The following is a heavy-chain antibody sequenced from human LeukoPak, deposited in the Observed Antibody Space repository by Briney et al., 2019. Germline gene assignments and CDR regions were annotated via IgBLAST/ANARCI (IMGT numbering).Heavy chain of an antibody. CDR2: ISSSSSYI. V-gene: IGHV3-21*01. CDR1: GFTFSSCS. Sequence: GGSLRLSCAASGFTFSSCSMNWVRQAPGKGLEWVSSISSSSSYIYYADSVKGRFTISRDNAKNSLYLQMNSLRAEDTAVYYCAGGIAAAGYIDYWGQGTLVTVSS. J-gene: IGHJ4*02. D-gene: IGHD6-13*01. CDR3: AGGIAAAGYIDY.